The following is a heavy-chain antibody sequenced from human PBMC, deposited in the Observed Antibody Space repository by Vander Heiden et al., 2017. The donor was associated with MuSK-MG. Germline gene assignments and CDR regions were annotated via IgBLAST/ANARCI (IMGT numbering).Heavy chain of an antibody. D-gene: IGHD2-2*01. CDR1: GGSFSSHA. Sequence: QVQLVQSGAAVTKPGSSVKVSCKASGGSFSSHAISWVRQAPGQGLEWMGGIIPILGIANDAQKFQGRVTMTADKSTSTADRELSSLSSEDTAVCDCAGVPAGSEWFDPWGQGTLVNVSS. CDR2: IIPILGIA. CDR3: AGVPAGSEWFDP. V-gene: IGHV1-69*10. J-gene: IGHJ5*02.